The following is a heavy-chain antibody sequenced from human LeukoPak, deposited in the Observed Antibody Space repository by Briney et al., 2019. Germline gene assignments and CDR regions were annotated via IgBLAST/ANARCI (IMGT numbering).Heavy chain of an antibody. Sequence: TGGSLRLSCTASGFRFDDYGMHWVRQAPGKGLEWVSGISWNSGKIGYADAVKGRFTISRDNAKNSLYLQMNSLRAEDTAFYYCAKVFHISASYSWYFDVWGRGTLVTVSS. D-gene: IGHD6-19*01. CDR3: AKVFHISASYSWYFDV. CDR1: GFRFDDYG. J-gene: IGHJ2*01. V-gene: IGHV3-9*01. CDR2: ISWNSGKI.